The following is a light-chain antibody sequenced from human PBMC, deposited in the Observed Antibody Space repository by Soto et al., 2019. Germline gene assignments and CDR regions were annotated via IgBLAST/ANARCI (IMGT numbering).Light chain of an antibody. CDR3: SSFAGSNDLRV. V-gene: IGLV2-8*01. CDR2: EVN. CDR1: SSDVGGYKY. Sequence: QSALTQPPSASGSPGQSVTISCTGTSSDVGGYKYVSWYQQHPGKAPKHMIYEVNKRPSGVPDRFSGSKSGNTASLTVSGLQTEDEADYYCSSFAGSNDLRVFGGGTKLTVL. J-gene: IGLJ3*02.